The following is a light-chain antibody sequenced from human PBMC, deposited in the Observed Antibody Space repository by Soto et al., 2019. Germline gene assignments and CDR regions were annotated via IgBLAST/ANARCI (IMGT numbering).Light chain of an antibody. CDR2: GAS. J-gene: IGKJ5*01. CDR3: QQYGNSPIT. Sequence: EIVLSQSPGAVSLTPGERATLSCRASQSVSSSYLAWYQQKPGQAPRLLIYGASSRATGIPDRFSGSGSGTDFTLTISRLEPEDFAVYYCQQYGNSPITFGQGTRLEI. V-gene: IGKV3-20*01. CDR1: QSVSSSY.